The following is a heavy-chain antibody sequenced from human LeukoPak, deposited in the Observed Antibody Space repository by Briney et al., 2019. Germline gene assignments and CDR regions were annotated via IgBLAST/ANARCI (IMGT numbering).Heavy chain of an antibody. D-gene: IGHD3-16*01. Sequence: SGPTLVKPTQTLTLTCTFSGFSLNTGGVGVGWLRQPPGKPLEWLALIYWNDDKRYSPSLESRLTITKDTSKNQVVLTLTNMDPVDTATYYCAHTPNGYTYWGQGTLVTVSS. CDR1: GFSLNTGGVG. J-gene: IGHJ4*02. CDR2: IYWNDDK. CDR3: AHTPNGYTY. V-gene: IGHV2-5*01.